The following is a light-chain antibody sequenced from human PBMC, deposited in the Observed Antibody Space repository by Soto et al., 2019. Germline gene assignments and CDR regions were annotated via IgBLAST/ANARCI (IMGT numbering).Light chain of an antibody. CDR3: AAWDDSLNGAV. Sequence: QPVLTQPPSATGTPGQRVTISCSGSSSNIGSNTVNWYQQLPGTAPKVLIYSNNQRPSGVPDRFSGSKSGTSASLAISGLQSEDEADYYCAAWDDSLNGAVFGGGTQLTVL. V-gene: IGLV1-44*01. J-gene: IGLJ7*01. CDR2: SNN. CDR1: SSNIGSNT.